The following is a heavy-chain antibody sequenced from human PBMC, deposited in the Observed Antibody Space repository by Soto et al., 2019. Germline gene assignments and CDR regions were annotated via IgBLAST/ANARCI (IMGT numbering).Heavy chain of an antibody. CDR3: ARDIVVVPAAMAPRGAADTNDY. J-gene: IGHJ4*02. V-gene: IGHV3-33*01. CDR1: GFTFSSYG. CDR2: IWYDGSNK. Sequence: PGGSLRLSCAASGFTFSSYGMHWVRQAPGKGLEWVAVIWYDGSNKYYADYVKGRFTISRDNSKNTLYLQMNSLRAEDTAVYYCARDIVVVPAAMAPRGAADTNDYWGQGTLVTVSS. D-gene: IGHD2-2*01.